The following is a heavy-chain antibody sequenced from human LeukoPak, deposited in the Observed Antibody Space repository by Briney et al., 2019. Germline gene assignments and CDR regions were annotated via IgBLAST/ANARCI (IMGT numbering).Heavy chain of an antibody. D-gene: IGHD6-13*01. Sequence: GASVKVSCKASGGTFSSYAISWVRQAPGQGLEWMGRIIPILGIANYAQKFQGRVTITADKSTSTAYTELSSLRSEDTAVYYCARDTPSPVIGAAALDYWGQGTLVTVSS. V-gene: IGHV1-69*04. J-gene: IGHJ4*02. CDR3: ARDTPSPVIGAAALDY. CDR2: IIPILGIA. CDR1: GGTFSSYA.